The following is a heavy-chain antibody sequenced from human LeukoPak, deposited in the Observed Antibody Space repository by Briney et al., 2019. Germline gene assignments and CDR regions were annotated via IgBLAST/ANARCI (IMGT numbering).Heavy chain of an antibody. D-gene: IGHD5-18*01. CDR1: GFTFSSYS. V-gene: IGHV3-48*04. Sequence: GGSLRLSCAASGFTFSSYSMNWVRQAPGKGLEWVSYISSSSSTIYYADSVKGRFTISRDNAKNSLYLQMNSLRAEDTAVYYCAKGSGVTAGRGLYFDYWGQGTLVTVSS. J-gene: IGHJ4*01. CDR2: ISSSSSTI. CDR3: AKGSGVTAGRGLYFDY.